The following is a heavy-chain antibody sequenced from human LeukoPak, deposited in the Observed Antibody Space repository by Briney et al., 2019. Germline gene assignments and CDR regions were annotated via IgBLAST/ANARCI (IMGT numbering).Heavy chain of an antibody. CDR2: ISPSGDIT. Sequence: GGSLRLSCAASGFTFDDYAMHWVRQAPGKGLEWVSGISPSGDITYYADSVKGRFTISRDNSKNTLYLEVISLTAEDTAAYYCAKDDAWLRFGEWSQGTLVTVSS. CDR1: GFTFDDYA. J-gene: IGHJ4*02. V-gene: IGHV3-23*01. CDR3: AKDDAWLRFGE. D-gene: IGHD3-10*01.